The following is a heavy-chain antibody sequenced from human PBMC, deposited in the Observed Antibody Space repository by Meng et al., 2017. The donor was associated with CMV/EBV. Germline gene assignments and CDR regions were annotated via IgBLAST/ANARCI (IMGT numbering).Heavy chain of an antibody. CDR3: AKGRGGAGTSYFDS. V-gene: IGHV3-23*05. D-gene: IGHD3-10*01. CDR1: GFTFGDYG. J-gene: IGHJ4*02. CDR2: INNRGSST. Sequence: GESLKISCVASGFTFGDYGMSWVRQAPGKGLEWVSSINNRGSSTSYADSVKGRLTISRDNSNNTLYVQMNSLTVEDTAVYYCAKGRGGAGTSYFDSWGQGTLVTVSS.